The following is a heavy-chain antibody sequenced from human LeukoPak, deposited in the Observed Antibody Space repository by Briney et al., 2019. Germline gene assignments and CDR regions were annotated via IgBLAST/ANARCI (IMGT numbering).Heavy chain of an antibody. CDR2: INSNSGGT. Sequence: GASVKVSCKASGYTFTGYYMHWVRQAPGQGLEWMGWINSNSGGTNYAQKFQGRVTMTRDTSISTVYMELSRLRSDDTAVYYCARALYYYYYYMDVWGKGTTVTVSS. CDR1: GYTFTGYY. CDR3: ARALYYYYYYMDV. J-gene: IGHJ6*03. V-gene: IGHV1-2*02. D-gene: IGHD3-16*02.